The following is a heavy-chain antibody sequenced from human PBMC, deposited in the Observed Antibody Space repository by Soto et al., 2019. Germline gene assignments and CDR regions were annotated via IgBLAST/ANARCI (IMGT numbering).Heavy chain of an antibody. V-gene: IGHV1-46*01. CDR3: ARERPLIFGVPHDAFDI. Sequence: GASVKVSCKASGYTFTSYYMHWVRQAPGQGLEWMGIINPSGGSTSYAQKFQGRVTMTRDTSTSTVYMELSSLRSEDTAVYYCARERPLIFGVPHDAFDIWGQGTMVTV. CDR1: GYTFTSYY. J-gene: IGHJ3*02. D-gene: IGHD3-3*01. CDR2: INPSGGST.